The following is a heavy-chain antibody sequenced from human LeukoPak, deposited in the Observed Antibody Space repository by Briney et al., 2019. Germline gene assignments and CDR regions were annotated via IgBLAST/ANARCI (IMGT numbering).Heavy chain of an antibody. CDR2: INHSGST. J-gene: IGHJ4*02. CDR1: GGSFSGYY. CDR3: AVVAATLDY. D-gene: IGHD2-15*01. Sequence: SETLSLTCAVYGGSFSGYYWSWIRQPPGKGLEWIGEINHSGSTNYNPSLKSRVTISVDTPKYQFSLKLSSVTAADTPVYYWAVVAATLDYWGQGTLVTVSS. V-gene: IGHV4-34*01.